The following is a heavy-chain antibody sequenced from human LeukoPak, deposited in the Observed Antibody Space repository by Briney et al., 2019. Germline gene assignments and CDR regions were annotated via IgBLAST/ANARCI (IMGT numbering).Heavy chain of an antibody. CDR2: INPNSGGT. CDR1: GYTFTSYY. CDR3: ARSNGYDEPFDY. D-gene: IGHD5-12*01. Sequence: ASVKVSCKASGYTFTSYYMHWVRQAPGQGLERMGRINPNSGGTNYAQKFQGRVTMTRDTSISTPYMELSRLRSDDTAVYYCARSNGYDEPFDYWGQGTLVTVSS. J-gene: IGHJ4*02. V-gene: IGHV1-2*06.